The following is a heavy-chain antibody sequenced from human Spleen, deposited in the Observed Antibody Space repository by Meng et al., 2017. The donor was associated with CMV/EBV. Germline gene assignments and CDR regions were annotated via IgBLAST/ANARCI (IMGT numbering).Heavy chain of an antibody. CDR1: GYTFTGYY. V-gene: IGHV1-2*02. Sequence: ASVKVSCKASGYTFTGYYFHWVRQAPGQGLEWMGWINPNSGGTNYAQNFQSRVAMTRDTSISTAYMELSSLRSEDTAVYYCASVCSSTSCYRGQNWFDPWGQGTLVTVSS. J-gene: IGHJ5*02. D-gene: IGHD2-2*02. CDR3: ASVCSSTSCYRGQNWFDP. CDR2: INPNSGGT.